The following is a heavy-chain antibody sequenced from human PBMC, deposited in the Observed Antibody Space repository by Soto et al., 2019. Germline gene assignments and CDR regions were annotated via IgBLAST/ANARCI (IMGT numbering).Heavy chain of an antibody. CDR3: ARAFNPNTLANPRVYYYYYYGMDV. CDR2: IWYDGSNK. D-gene: IGHD3-3*02. CDR1: GFTFSSYG. J-gene: IGHJ6*02. Sequence: GGSLRLSCAASGFTFSSYGMHWVRQAPGKGLEWVAVIWYDGSNKYYADSVKGRFTISRDNSKNTLYLQMNSLRAEDTAVYYCARAFNPNTLANPRVYYYYYYGMDVWGQGTTVTVSS. V-gene: IGHV3-33*01.